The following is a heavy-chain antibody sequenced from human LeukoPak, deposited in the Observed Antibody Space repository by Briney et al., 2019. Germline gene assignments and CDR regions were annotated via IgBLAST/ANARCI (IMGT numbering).Heavy chain of an antibody. J-gene: IGHJ4*02. CDR1: GGSISSGGYS. D-gene: IGHD6-6*01. V-gene: IGHV4-30-2*01. Sequence: SETLSLTCAVSGGSISSGGYSWSWIRQPPGKGLEWIGYIYHSGSTYYNPSLKSRVTISVDRSKNQFSLKLSSVTAADTAVYYCARARRVPYFDYWGQGTLVTVSS. CDR3: ARARRVPYFDY. CDR2: IYHSGST.